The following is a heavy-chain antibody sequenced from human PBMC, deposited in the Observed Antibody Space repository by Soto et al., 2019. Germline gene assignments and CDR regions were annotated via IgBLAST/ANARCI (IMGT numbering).Heavy chain of an antibody. CDR1: GGSFSCYY. D-gene: IGHD3-10*01. CDR2: INHSGST. Sequence: SSETLSLTCAVYGGSFSCYYWSWIRQPPGKGPEWIGEINHSGSTNYNPSLKSRVTISVDTSKNQFSLKLSSVTAADTAVYYCARPWRPYYYGSGPVGCFDPWGQGTLVTVSS. V-gene: IGHV4-34*01. J-gene: IGHJ5*02. CDR3: ARPWRPYYYGSGPVGCFDP.